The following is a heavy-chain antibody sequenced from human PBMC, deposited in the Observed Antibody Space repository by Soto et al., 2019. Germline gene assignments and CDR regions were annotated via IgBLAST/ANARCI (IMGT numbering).Heavy chain of an antibody. CDR3: ARDEVREQLLATASDAFDI. CDR1: GYTFTSYD. CDR2: MNANSGNT. Sequence: ASVKGSCKASGYTFTSYDINWVRQATGQGLEWMGWMNANSGNTGYAQKCQGRVTMTRNTSISTAYRELSSLRSEDTAVYYCARDEVREQLLATASDAFDIWGQGAVVTVSS. V-gene: IGHV1-8*01. D-gene: IGHD6-19*01. J-gene: IGHJ3*02.